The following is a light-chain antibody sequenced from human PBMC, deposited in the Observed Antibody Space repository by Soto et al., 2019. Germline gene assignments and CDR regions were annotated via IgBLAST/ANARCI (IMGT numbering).Light chain of an antibody. CDR1: QSISSN. CDR3: QQYYTWSRIT. J-gene: IGKJ5*01. Sequence: DIVLTQSPASLSVSPGDRVTLSCRASQSISSNLGWYQQRPGQDPRLLIYVASTRDTGIPARLSGSGSGTEFIPPTSSLLHQDFAAYYCQQYYTWSRITFGQGTRLEIK. CDR2: VAS. V-gene: IGKV3-15*01.